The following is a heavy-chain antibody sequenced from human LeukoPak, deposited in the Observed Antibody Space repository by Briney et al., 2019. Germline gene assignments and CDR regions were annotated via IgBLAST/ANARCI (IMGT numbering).Heavy chain of an antibody. V-gene: IGHV3-33*01. Sequence: GRSLRLSCAASGFTLSRYGMQWVRQAPGKGLEWVAVIWYDGSNKYYADSGKGRFTISRDNSKNTLYLEMNSLRAEDTAVYYCARDYHDYGDYGFGPFHLGGRGTLVTVSS. CDR1: GFTLSRYG. CDR2: IWYDGSNK. CDR3: ARDYHDYGDYGFGPFHL. J-gene: IGHJ1*01. D-gene: IGHD4-17*01.